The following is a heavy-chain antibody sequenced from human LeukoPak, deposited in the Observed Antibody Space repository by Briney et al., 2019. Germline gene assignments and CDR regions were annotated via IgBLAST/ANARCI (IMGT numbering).Heavy chain of an antibody. Sequence: GGSLRLSCAASGFRFNTYWMSWVRHAPGKGLVWVSRIKRDGSSPAYADSVKGRFTISRDNAKNTLYLQMNSLRAEDTAVYYCAALDNGRDYWGQGTLVTVSS. J-gene: IGHJ4*02. CDR3: AALDNGRDY. D-gene: IGHD1-14*01. V-gene: IGHV3-74*01. CDR2: IKRDGSSP. CDR1: GFRFNTYW.